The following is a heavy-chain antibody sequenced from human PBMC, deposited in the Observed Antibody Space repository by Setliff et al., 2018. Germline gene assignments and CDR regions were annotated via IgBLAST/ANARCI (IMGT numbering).Heavy chain of an antibody. Sequence: ASVKVSCKASGYTFTSYGISWVRQAPGQGLEWMGWISAYNGNTNYAQKLQGRVTMTTDTSTSTAYMELSRLRSDDTAVYYCARSDSSGYYFDYWGQGTLVTVSS. J-gene: IGHJ4*02. CDR3: ARSDSSGYYFDY. CDR1: GYTFTSYG. CDR2: ISAYNGNT. V-gene: IGHV1-18*01. D-gene: IGHD3-22*01.